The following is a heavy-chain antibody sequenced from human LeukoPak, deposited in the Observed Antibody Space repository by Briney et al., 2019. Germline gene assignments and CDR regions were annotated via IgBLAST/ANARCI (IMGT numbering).Heavy chain of an antibody. J-gene: IGHJ4*02. V-gene: IGHV5-51*01. CDR3: ATEFGGSGSYYGN. CDR2: IHPGDFDT. CDR1: GYSFTNYW. Sequence: GESLKISCKGSGYSFTNYWIGWVRQMPGKGLEWMGIIHPGDFDTRYSPSFEGQVTISADKSISTAFLQWSSLKASDTAMYYCATEFGGSGSYYGNWGQGTLVTVSS. D-gene: IGHD3-10*01.